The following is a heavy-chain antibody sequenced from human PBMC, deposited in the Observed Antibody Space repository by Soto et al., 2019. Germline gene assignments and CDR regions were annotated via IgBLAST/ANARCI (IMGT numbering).Heavy chain of an antibody. Sequence: VQLQESGPGLVKPSETLSLTCTVSGGSVSSGSYYWSWIRQPPGKGLEWIGYIYYSGSTNYNPSLKSRVTISVDTSKNQFSLKLSSLTAADTAVYYCARDRRLLLTGHYYGMDVWGQGTTVTVSS. D-gene: IGHD3-10*01. CDR2: IYYSGST. CDR3: ARDRRLLLTGHYYGMDV. CDR1: GGSVSSGSYY. J-gene: IGHJ6*02. V-gene: IGHV4-61*01.